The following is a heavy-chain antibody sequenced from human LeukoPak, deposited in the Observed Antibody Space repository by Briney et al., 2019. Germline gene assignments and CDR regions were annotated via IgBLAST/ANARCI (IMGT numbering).Heavy chain of an antibody. J-gene: IGHJ3*02. CDR1: GDSFNSNSYY. CDR3: ARRTIAAAGTWAFDI. Sequence: SETLSLTCTVSGDSFNSNSYYWAWIRQPPGKGLEWIGSISYSGSTYYNPSLRSRVTISADTSKNQFSLKLSSVTAADTAVYFCARRTIAAAGTWAFDIWGQGTMVTVSS. D-gene: IGHD6-13*01. CDR2: ISYSGST. V-gene: IGHV4-39*01.